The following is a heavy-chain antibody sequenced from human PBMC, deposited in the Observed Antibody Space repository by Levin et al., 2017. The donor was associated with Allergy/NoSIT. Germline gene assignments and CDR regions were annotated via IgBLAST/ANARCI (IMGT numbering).Heavy chain of an antibody. Sequence: RSGGSLRLSCAASGFTFSDYWMHWVRQAPGKGLVWVSRINIDGTNAQCEDSVKGRFTVSRDNAKNTLYLQMNSLGVEDSAVYYCARDLVSGSGSQDYWGQGTLVTVSS. CDR3: ARDLVSGSGSQDY. D-gene: IGHD3-10*01. CDR1: GFTFSDYW. V-gene: IGHV3-74*01. J-gene: IGHJ4*02. CDR2: INIDGTNA.